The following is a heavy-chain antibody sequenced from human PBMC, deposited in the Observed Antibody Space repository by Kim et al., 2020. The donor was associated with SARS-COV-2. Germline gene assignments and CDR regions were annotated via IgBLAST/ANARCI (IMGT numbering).Heavy chain of an antibody. Sequence: GGSLRLSCAASGFTFSSYAMSWVRQAPGRGLEWVATISGSRGNTYYADSVKGRFTISRDNSKNTLYLQMNSLRVEDTAVYYCAKEFLVVPLIDYWGQGTL. CDR3: AKEFLVVPLIDY. D-gene: IGHD2-8*02. CDR1: GFTFSSYA. J-gene: IGHJ4*02. V-gene: IGHV3-23*01. CDR2: ISGSRGNT.